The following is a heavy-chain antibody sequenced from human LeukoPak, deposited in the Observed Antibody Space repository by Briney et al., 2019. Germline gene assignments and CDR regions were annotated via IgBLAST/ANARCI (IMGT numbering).Heavy chain of an antibody. CDR2: ISTIVST. Sequence: PSETLSLTCAVSVASISNYYWSWIRQAPGKGLEWIGYISTIVSTNYNPSLKSRVSISLDTSNNRFSLNLNFVTAADTAVYFCASPRTSYRYSFDYWGPGALVTVPS. CDR1: VASISNYY. D-gene: IGHD1-26*01. J-gene: IGHJ4*02. V-gene: IGHV4-4*09. CDR3: ASPRTSYRYSFDY.